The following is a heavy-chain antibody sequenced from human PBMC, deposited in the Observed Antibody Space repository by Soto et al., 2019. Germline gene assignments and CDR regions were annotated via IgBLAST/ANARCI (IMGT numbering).Heavy chain of an antibody. V-gene: IGHV4-38-2*02. CDR2: VYDTGNA. J-gene: IGHJ6*04. CDR1: TFSISSAYY. Sequence: SETLSLTGGVSTFSISSAYYWAWILQPPGKGVEWIASVYDTGNAYFNPSLKSRVTISVDTSKNQFSLRLRSVTAADTAIYYCARDRIVTKSPAPCYLCYGEDVWSKRTTVSV. D-gene: IGHD2-15*01. CDR3: ARDRIVTKSPAPCYLCYGEDV.